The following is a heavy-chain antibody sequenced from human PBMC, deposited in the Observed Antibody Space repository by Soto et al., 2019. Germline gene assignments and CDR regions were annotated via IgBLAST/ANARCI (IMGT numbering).Heavy chain of an antibody. CDR3: TRDAR. Sequence: GGSLRLSCVGSGFTVSNLWMSWVRQAPGKGLEWVANIKDDGSEMYYVDSVRGRFTISRDKAKNSLYLEMNSLTAEDTAVYYCTRDARWGPGTLVTVSS. J-gene: IGHJ4*02. CDR2: IKDDGSEM. V-gene: IGHV3-7*05. CDR1: GFTVSNLW.